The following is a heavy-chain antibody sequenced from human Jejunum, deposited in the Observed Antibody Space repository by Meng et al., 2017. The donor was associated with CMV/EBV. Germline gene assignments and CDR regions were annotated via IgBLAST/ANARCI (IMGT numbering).Heavy chain of an antibody. J-gene: IGHJ6*02. CDR2: IKSKSDGAKT. Sequence: FIFRNTWMTWGRQVPGKGLEWLGRIKSKSDGAKTDYPAPLKGRVTISRDDTRNTLYLEMNALTTEDTGVYYCATSGLNYYGIDVWGQGTTVTVSS. D-gene: IGHD3/OR15-3a*01. CDR3: ATSGLNYYGIDV. V-gene: IGHV3-15*05. CDR1: FIFRNTW.